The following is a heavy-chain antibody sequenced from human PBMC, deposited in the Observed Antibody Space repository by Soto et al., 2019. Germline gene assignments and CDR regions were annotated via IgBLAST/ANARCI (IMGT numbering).Heavy chain of an antibody. CDR3: ARDLGGHDY. Sequence: GGSLRLSCAASGFSLSPYWMHLVRQSPGRGLEWVSRLSSDGFGAAYADSVKGRFFISRDIARNTLFLQMNSLRADDTAVYYCARDLGGHDYWGRGTSVTVSS. J-gene: IGHJ4*02. CDR2: LSSDGFGA. V-gene: IGHV3-74*03. CDR1: GFSLSPYW. D-gene: IGHD3-16*01.